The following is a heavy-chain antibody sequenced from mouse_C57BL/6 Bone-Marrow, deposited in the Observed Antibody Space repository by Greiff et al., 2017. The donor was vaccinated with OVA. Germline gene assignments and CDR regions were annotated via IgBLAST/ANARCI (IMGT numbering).Heavy chain of an antibody. V-gene: IGHV7-3*01. Sequence: EVMLVESGGGLVQPGGSLSLSCAASGFTFTDYYMSWVRQPPGKALEWLCFIRNKANGYTTEYSASVKGRFTISRDNSQSILYLQMNALRAEDSATYYCARASFYYGSSHFDYWGQGTTLTVSS. CDR3: ARASFYYGSSHFDY. CDR1: GFTFTDYY. D-gene: IGHD1-1*01. CDR2: IRNKANGYTT. J-gene: IGHJ2*01.